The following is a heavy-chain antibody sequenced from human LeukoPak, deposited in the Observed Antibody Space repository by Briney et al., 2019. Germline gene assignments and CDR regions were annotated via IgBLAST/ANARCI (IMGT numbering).Heavy chain of an antibody. J-gene: IGHJ3*02. CDR3: ARDAWIDAFDI. V-gene: IGHV4-59*01. CDR1: GGSISSYY. D-gene: IGHD1-1*01. Sequence: KPSETLSLTCTVSGGSISSYYWSWIRQPPGKGLEWIEYIYYSGSTNYNPSLKSRVTISVDTSKNQFSLKLSSVTAADTAVYYCARDAWIDAFDIWGQGTMVTVSS. CDR2: IYYSGST.